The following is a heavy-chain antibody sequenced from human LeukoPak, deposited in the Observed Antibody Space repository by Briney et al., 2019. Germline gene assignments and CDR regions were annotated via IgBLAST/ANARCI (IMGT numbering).Heavy chain of an antibody. CDR3: VSVLYGYYYYGMDV. D-gene: IGHD3-16*01. J-gene: IGHJ6*02. Sequence: GGSLRLSCAASGFTFSSYWMHWVRQAPGKGLVWVSRNGSSTSYADSVKGRFTISRDNAKNTLYLQMNSLRAEDTAVYYCVSVLYGYYYYGMDVWGQGTTVTVSS. V-gene: IGHV3-74*01. CDR1: GFTFSSYW. CDR2: NGSST.